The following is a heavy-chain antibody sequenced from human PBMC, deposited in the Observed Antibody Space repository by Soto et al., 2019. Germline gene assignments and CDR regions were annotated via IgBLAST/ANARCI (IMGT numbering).Heavy chain of an antibody. Sequence: ASVKVSCKASGYTFTSYGISWVRQAPGQGLEWMGWISAYNGNTNYAQKLQGRVTMTTDTSTSTAYMELRSLRSDDTAVYYCARGTEIAVAVPPNSEYFQHWGQGTLVTVSS. CDR2: ISAYNGNT. J-gene: IGHJ1*01. D-gene: IGHD6-19*01. CDR1: GYTFTSYG. CDR3: ARGTEIAVAVPPNSEYFQH. V-gene: IGHV1-18*01.